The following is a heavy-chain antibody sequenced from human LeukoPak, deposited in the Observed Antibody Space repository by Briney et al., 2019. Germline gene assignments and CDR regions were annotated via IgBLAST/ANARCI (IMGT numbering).Heavy chain of an antibody. CDR2: IYYSGNT. CDR3: ARSSVNYYGSGSNLNWFDP. J-gene: IGHJ5*02. CDR1: GGSIRSYY. V-gene: IGHV4-59*01. Sequence: SETLSLTCTVSGGSIRSYYWNWIRQPPGKGLEWIGYIYYSGNTNYNPSLKSRVTISVDTSKNQFSLKLSSVTAADTAVYYCARSSVNYYGSGSNLNWFDPWGQGTLVTVSS. D-gene: IGHD3-10*01.